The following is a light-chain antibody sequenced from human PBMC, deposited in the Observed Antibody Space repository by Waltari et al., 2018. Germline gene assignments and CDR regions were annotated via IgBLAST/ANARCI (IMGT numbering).Light chain of an antibody. Sequence: DIQMTQSPSSLSASVGDRVTITCQAIQDIRTYFNWYQQKPWKAPKLLLYAASNLETGVPSRFSGSGSGTDFTFTLISLQPEDIATYYCQQYDNLPRTFGQGTKLEIK. V-gene: IGKV1-33*01. CDR2: AAS. CDR3: QQYDNLPRT. CDR1: QDIRTY. J-gene: IGKJ2*01.